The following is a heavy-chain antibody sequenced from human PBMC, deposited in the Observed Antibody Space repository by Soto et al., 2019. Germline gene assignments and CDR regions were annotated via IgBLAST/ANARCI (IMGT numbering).Heavy chain of an antibody. Sequence: GGALRLSCAASGFTLSTYDMHWVRQDTGKGLEWVAGLSYAGDTYYPGSVKGRFTVSRESAKNTLYLQMNSLRAEDTAVYYCAKGAVSGYDFRISPFDYWGQGTLVTVSS. CDR3: AKGAVSGYDFRISPFDY. CDR2: LSYAGDT. J-gene: IGHJ4*02. CDR1: GFTLSTYD. V-gene: IGHV3-13*01. D-gene: IGHD5-12*01.